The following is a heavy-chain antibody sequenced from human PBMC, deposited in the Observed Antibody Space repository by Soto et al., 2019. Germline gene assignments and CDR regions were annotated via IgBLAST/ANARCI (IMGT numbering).Heavy chain of an antibody. CDR1: GGSISSSNW. Sequence: QVQLQESGPGLVKPSGTLSLTCAVSGGSISSSNWWSWVRQPPGKGLEWIGEIYHSGSSNYNPSLKGRVTRSVDKSKNHLSLKLRSVTAADTAVYYCARQSYDYVWGSFRLDYWGQGTLVTVSS. D-gene: IGHD3-16*02. V-gene: IGHV4-4*02. CDR2: IYHSGSS. CDR3: ARQSYDYVWGSFRLDY. J-gene: IGHJ4*02.